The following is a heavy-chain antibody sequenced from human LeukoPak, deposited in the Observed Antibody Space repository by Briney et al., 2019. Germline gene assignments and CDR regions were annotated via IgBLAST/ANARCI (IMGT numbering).Heavy chain of an antibody. D-gene: IGHD3-22*01. CDR2: ISSSGSTI. J-gene: IGHJ4*02. V-gene: IGHV3-11*01. CDR1: GFTFSDYY. CDR3: AKGNYYDSSGYSYFDY. Sequence: KPGGPLRLSCAASGFTFSDYYMSWIRQAPGKGLEWVSYISSSGSTIYYADSVKGRFTISMDNAKNSLYLQMNILRAENTAVYYCAKGNYYDSSGYSYFDYWGQGTLVTVSS.